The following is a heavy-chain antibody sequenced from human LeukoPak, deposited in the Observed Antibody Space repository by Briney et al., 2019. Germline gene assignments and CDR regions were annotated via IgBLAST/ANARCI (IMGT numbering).Heavy chain of an antibody. CDR3: ARVFARYCSGGSCYSRALHY. V-gene: IGHV1-8*01. CDR2: MNPNSGNT. J-gene: IGHJ4*02. Sequence: WASAKVSCKASGYTFTSYDINWVRQATGQGLEWMGWMNPNSGNTGYAQKFQGRVTMTRNNSISTAYMELSSLRSEDTAVYYCARVFARYCSGGSCYSRALHYWGQGTLVTVSS. D-gene: IGHD2-15*01. CDR1: GYTFTSYD.